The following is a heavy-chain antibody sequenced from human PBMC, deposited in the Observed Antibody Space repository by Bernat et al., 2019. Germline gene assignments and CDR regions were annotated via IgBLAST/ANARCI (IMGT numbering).Heavy chain of an antibody. Sequence: QVQLVESGGGLVKPGGSLRLSCAASGFTFSDYYMSWIRQAPGKGLEWVSYISSSSSYTNYADSVKGRFTISRDNAKNSLYLQMNSLRAEDTAVYYCARDRTGTTDFDIWGQGTIVTVSS. CDR3: ARDRTGTTDFDI. CDR1: GFTFSDYY. CDR2: ISSSSSYT. V-gene: IGHV3-11*06. D-gene: IGHD1-1*01. J-gene: IGHJ3*02.